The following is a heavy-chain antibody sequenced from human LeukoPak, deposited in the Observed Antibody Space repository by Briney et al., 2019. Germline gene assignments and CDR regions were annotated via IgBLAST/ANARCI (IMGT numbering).Heavy chain of an antibody. CDR2: INPNSGGT. Sequence: ASVKVSCKASGYTFTGYYMHWVRQAPGQGLEWMGWINPNSGGTDYAQKFQGRVTMTRDTSISTAYMELSRLRSDDTAAYYCARFDEADFWSGYHHHIDYWGQGTLVTVSS. CDR3: ARFDEADFWSGYHHHIDY. CDR1: GYTFTGYY. J-gene: IGHJ4*02. V-gene: IGHV1-2*02. D-gene: IGHD3-3*01.